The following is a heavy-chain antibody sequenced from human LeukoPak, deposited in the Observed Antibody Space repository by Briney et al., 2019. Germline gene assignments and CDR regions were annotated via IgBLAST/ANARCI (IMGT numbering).Heavy chain of an antibody. Sequence: GGSLRLSCAASGFTLSSYAMSWVRQAPGKGLGWVSGIRGNGDTTFYTDSVKGRFTVSRDSSKTTLYLQMTSLRAEDTAVYYCAQDGGRWGQGTLVTVSS. V-gene: IGHV3-23*01. CDR1: GFTLSSYA. CDR3: AQDGGR. CDR2: IRGNGDTT. J-gene: IGHJ4*02. D-gene: IGHD3-16*01.